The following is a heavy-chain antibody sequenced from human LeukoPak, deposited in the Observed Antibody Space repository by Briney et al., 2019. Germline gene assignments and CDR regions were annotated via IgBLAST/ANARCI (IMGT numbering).Heavy chain of an antibody. CDR2: IRYDGSNK. CDR3: AKDWYRGYDYTLDY. CDR1: GFTFSSYG. Sequence: PGGSLRLSCAASGFTFSSYGMHWVRQAPGKGLEWVAFIRYDGSNKYYADSVKGRFTISRDNSKNTLYLQMNSLRAEDTAVYYCAKDWYRGYDYTLDYWGQGTLVTVSS. D-gene: IGHD5-12*01. J-gene: IGHJ4*02. V-gene: IGHV3-30*02.